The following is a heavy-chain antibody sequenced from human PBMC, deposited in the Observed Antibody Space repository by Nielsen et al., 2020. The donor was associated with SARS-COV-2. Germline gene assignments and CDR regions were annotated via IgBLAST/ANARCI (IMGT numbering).Heavy chain of an antibody. Sequence: WVRQAPGQGLEWMGWINTNTGNPTYAQGFTGRFVFSLDTSVSTAYLQISSLKAEDTAVYYCARVGLKFGELLPAPVYYYGMDVWGQGTTVTVSS. J-gene: IGHJ6*02. V-gene: IGHV7-4-1*02. CDR3: ARVGLKFGELLPAPVYYYGMDV. CDR2: INTNTGNP. D-gene: IGHD3-10*01.